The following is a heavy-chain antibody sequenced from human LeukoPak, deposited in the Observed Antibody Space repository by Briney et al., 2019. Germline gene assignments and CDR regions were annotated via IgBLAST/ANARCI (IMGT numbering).Heavy chain of an antibody. D-gene: IGHD6-19*01. J-gene: IGHJ4*02. Sequence: ISGSGGSTYYADSVKGRFTISRDNSKNTLYLQMNSLRAEDTAVYYCASHLGVAASENIDYWGQGTLVTVSS. CDR3: ASHLGVAASENIDY. V-gene: IGHV3-23*01. CDR2: ISGSGGST.